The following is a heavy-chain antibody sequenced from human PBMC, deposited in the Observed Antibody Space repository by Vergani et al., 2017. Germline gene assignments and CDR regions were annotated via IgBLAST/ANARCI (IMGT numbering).Heavy chain of an antibody. CDR3: ARDSGYDSPYGDSRFDP. CDR1: GYTFTSYG. Sequence: VQLVESGAEVKKPGASVKVSCKASGYTFTSYGISWVRQAPGQGLEWMGWISAYNGNTNYAQKLQGRVTMTTDTSTSTAYMELRSLRSDDTAVYYCARDSGYDSPYGDSRFDPWGQGTLVTVSS. CDR2: ISAYNGNT. V-gene: IGHV1-18*01. D-gene: IGHD5-12*01. J-gene: IGHJ5*02.